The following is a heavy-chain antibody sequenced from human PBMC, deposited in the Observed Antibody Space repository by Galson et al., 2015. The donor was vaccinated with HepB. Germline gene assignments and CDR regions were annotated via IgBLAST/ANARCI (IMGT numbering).Heavy chain of an antibody. D-gene: IGHD6-19*01. CDR2: ISHDGSNK. V-gene: IGHV3-30*04. CDR1: GFTFRSHS. CDR3: ARDAVAVAVHSRNRFDP. J-gene: IGHJ5*02. Sequence: SLRLSCAASGFTFRSHSMHWVRQAPGKALEWVAVISHDGSNKYYADSVKGRFTISRDNSKNTLFLQMNSLRADDTAVYYCARDAVAVAVHSRNRFDPWGQGTLVSVSS.